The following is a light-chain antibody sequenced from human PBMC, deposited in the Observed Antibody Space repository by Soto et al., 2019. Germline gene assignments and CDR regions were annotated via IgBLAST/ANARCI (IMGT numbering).Light chain of an antibody. CDR2: DVS. J-gene: IGLJ3*02. CDR1: SSDVGGYKY. Sequence: QSVLTQPASVSGSPGQSITISCTGTSSDVGGYKYVSWYQHHPGKAPKLMIYDVSNRPSGVSNRFSGSKSGNTASLTISGLQAEDEADYYCSSYTSSSTGVFGGGTKVTVL. CDR3: SSYTSSSTGV. V-gene: IGLV2-14*03.